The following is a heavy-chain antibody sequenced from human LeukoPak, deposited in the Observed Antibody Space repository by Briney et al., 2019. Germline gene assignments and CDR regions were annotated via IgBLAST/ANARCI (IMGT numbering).Heavy chain of an antibody. V-gene: IGHV3-30*04. J-gene: IGHJ4*02. Sequence: GRSLRLSCAASGFPFSSYAMHWVRQAPGKGLEWVAVISYDGSNKYYADSVKGRFTISRDNSKNTLYLQMNSLRAEDTAVYYCATYATVTGYFDYWGQGTLVTVSS. CDR1: GFPFSSYA. D-gene: IGHD4-17*01. CDR3: ATYATVTGYFDY. CDR2: ISYDGSNK.